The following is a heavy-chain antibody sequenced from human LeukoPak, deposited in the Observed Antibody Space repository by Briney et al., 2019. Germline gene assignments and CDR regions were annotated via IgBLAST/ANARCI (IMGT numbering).Heavy chain of an antibody. CDR3: TRDPDGDYDFDY. V-gene: IGHV1-18*01. Sequence: ASVKVSCKASDYTFTSYGISWVRQAPGQGLEWMGWIDTYNGKTNYAQKLQGRVTMTRGTSTSTAYMELRSLRSDDTAVYYCTRDPDGDYDFDYWGQGTLVTVSS. CDR1: DYTFTSYG. CDR2: IDTYNGKT. J-gene: IGHJ4*02. D-gene: IGHD4-17*01.